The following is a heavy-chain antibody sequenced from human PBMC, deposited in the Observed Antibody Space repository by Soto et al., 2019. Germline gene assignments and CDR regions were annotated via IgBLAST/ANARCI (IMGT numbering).Heavy chain of an antibody. CDR1: GFTFASFP. J-gene: IGHJ3*01. CDR3: AREALRSLDLLYGVFDV. V-gene: IGHV3-30-3*01. D-gene: IGHD1-1*01. CDR2: VSFDGTNT. Sequence: QVQLVESGGGVVQPGESLRLSCVGSGFTFASFPIHWVRQAPGRGLEWLSLVSFDGTNTYSADSVRGRVSMSRDNSRDTSYLELQHLRSDDTGIYYCAREALRSLDLLYGVFDVWGPGTMATVSS.